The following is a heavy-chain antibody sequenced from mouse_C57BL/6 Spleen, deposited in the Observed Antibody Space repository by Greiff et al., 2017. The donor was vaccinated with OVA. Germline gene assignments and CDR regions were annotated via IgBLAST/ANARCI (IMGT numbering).Heavy chain of an antibody. CDR2: IYPGSGST. J-gene: IGHJ3*01. CDR1: GYTFTSYW. CDR3: ARLGSNYAWFAY. D-gene: IGHD2-5*01. V-gene: IGHV1-55*01. Sequence: QVQLQQPGAELVKPGASVKMSCKASGYTFTSYWITWVKQRPGQGLEWIGDIYPGSGSTNYNEKFKSKATLTVDTSSSTAYMQLSSLTSEDSAVYYCARLGSNYAWFAYWGQGTLVTVSA.